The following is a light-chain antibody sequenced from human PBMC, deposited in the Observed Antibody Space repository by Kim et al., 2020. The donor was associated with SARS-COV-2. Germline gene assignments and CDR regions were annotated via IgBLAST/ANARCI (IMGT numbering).Light chain of an antibody. CDR3: SSYTSTSLGV. CDR2: DVS. Sequence: SSTTSCTGAGRDVDGDNYLSWYQKQPGKAPKLMIYDVSYRPSGVSHRFSGSKSGNTASLTISGLQAEDEADYYCSSYTSTSLGVFGGGTQLTVL. CDR1: GRDVDGDNY. J-gene: IGLJ3*02. V-gene: IGLV2-14*03.